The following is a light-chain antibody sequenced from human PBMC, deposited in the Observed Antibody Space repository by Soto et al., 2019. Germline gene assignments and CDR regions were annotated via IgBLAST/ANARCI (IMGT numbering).Light chain of an antibody. CDR2: GAS. CDR1: QGIGNA. J-gene: IGKJ1*01. Sequence: DIRMTQSPSTLSASVGDRVTISCRASQGIGNALGWYQQKPGKPPKVLIYGASNLQSGVPSRFSGSGSGTEFTLTISSLQPDDFATYYCQHYNSYSEAFGQGTKVDIK. CDR3: QHYNSYSEA. V-gene: IGKV1-5*01.